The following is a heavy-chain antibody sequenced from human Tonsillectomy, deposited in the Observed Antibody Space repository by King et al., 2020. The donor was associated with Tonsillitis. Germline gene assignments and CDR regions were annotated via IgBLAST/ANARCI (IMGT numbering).Heavy chain of an antibody. CDR1: GYTFTNYG. D-gene: IGHD3-9*01. CDR3: ARLKTELRYFDWLLPKYPFDY. J-gene: IGHJ4*02. CDR2: ISAYNGNT. V-gene: IGHV1-18*01. Sequence: GQLVQSGAEVKKPGASVKVSCKASGYTFTNYGINWVRQAPGQGLEWMGWISAYNGNTNYAQKLQGRVTMTTDTSTSTAYMELRSLRSDDTAVYYCARLKTELRYFDWLLPKYPFDYWGQGTLVTVSS.